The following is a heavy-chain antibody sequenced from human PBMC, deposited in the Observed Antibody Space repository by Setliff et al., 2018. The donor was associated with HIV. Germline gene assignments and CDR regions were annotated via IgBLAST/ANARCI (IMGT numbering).Heavy chain of an antibody. V-gene: IGHV4-34*01. J-gene: IGHJ3*02. D-gene: IGHD3-10*01. CDR3: ARSRGGRNAFDI. CDR2: VNHSGST. CDR1: GGSFSAYY. Sequence: PSETLSLTCAVYGGSFSAYYWSWMRQPPGKGLEWIGEVNHSGSTNYNPSLKSRVTISLDTSKNQFSLKLSSVTAADTAVYYCARSRGGRNAFDIWGQGTMVTVS.